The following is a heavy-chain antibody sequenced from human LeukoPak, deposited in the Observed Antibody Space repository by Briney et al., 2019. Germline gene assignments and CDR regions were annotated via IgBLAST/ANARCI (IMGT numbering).Heavy chain of an antibody. V-gene: IGHV1-46*01. CDR2: INPSGGST. CDR3: ASYYYGSGSYSDY. D-gene: IGHD3-10*01. Sequence: ASVKVSCKASGYTFTSYYMHWVRQAPGQGLEWMGIINPSGGSTSYAQKFQGRVAMTRNTSISTAYMELSSLRSEDTAVYYCASYYYGSGSYSDYWGQGTLVTVSS. J-gene: IGHJ4*02. CDR1: GYTFTSYY.